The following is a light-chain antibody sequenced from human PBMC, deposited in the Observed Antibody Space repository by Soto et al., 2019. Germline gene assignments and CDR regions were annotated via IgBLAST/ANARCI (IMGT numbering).Light chain of an antibody. CDR1: NSRSGSNY. V-gene: IGLV1-47*01. CDR3: AKWDDSLRVYV. Sequence: QSVLPQPPSASGTPGQRVTISCSTSNSRSGSNYVYWYQQLPGTAPKLLIYRNDQRPSGVPDRFSGSKSGTSASLAISGLRSEDEAAYYCAKWDDSLRVYVFGTGTKVTVL. CDR2: RND. J-gene: IGLJ1*01.